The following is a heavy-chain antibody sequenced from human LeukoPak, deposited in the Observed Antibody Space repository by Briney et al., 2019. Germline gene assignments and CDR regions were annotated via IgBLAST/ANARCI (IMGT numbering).Heavy chain of an antibody. CDR1: GFTFSSYG. D-gene: IGHD3-3*01. CDR2: FSGSGGST. V-gene: IGHV3-23*01. CDR3: AKGNYDFWSGYYTFDY. J-gene: IGHJ4*02. Sequence: GGSLRLSCAASGFTFSSYGMNWVRQAPGKGLEWVSAFSGSGGSTYYADSVKGRFTISRDNSKNTLFLQMNSLRAEDTALYYCAKGNYDFWSGYYTFDYWGQGTRVTVSS.